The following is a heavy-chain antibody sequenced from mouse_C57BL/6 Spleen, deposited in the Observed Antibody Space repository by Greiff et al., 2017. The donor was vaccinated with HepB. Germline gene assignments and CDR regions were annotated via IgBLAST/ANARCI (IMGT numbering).Heavy chain of an antibody. CDR2: IDPSDSYT. V-gene: IGHV1-69*01. Sequence: QVQLQQPGAELVMPGASVKLSCKASGYTFTSYWMHWVKQRPGQGLEWIGEIDPSDSYTNYNQKFKGKSTLTVDKSSSTAYMQLSSLTSEDSAAYYCARRGSYAMDYWGQGTSVTVSS. CDR3: ARRGSYAMDY. J-gene: IGHJ4*01. CDR1: GYTFTSYW.